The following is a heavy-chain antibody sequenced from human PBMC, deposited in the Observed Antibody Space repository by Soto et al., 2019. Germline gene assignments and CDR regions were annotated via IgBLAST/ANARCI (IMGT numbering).Heavy chain of an antibody. CDR1: GFTFSSYS. J-gene: IGHJ4*02. CDR3: ARDSSDIVVVPAAHPNDY. D-gene: IGHD2-2*01. V-gene: IGHV3-21*01. Sequence: EVQLVESGGGLVKPGGSLRLSCAASGFTFSSYSMNWVRQAPGKGLEWVSSISSSSSYIYYADSVKGRFTISRDNAKNSLYLQMNSLRAEDTAVYYCARDSSDIVVVPAAHPNDYWGQGTLVTVSS. CDR2: ISSSSSYI.